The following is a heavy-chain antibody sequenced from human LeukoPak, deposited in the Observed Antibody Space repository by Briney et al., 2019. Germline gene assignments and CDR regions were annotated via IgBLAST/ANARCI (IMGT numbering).Heavy chain of an antibody. D-gene: IGHD3-16*01. V-gene: IGHV3-23*01. J-gene: IGHJ4*02. Sequence: GGSLRLSCAASGFTFSSYYMNWVRQAPGKGLEWVSVISGSGTNTYYADSVKGRFTISRDNSKNTLYLQLNSLRAEDTALYYCAKGPSPVLGGGSYFDYWGQGTLVSVSS. CDR2: ISGSGTNT. CDR1: GFTFSSYY. CDR3: AKGPSPVLGGGSYFDY.